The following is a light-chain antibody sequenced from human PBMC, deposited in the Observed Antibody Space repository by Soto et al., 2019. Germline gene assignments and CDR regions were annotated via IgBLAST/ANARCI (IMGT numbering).Light chain of an antibody. Sequence: MTQSPSTLSVTVGDRVTITCRASQSISIYLNWYQQKPGKAPKVLIYGASSRQSGVPSRFSGSGSGTEFTLTISRLQPEDFAAYYCQQCYSSRWTLGQGTNVDIK. V-gene: IGKV1-39*01. CDR3: QQCYSSRWT. CDR1: QSISIY. J-gene: IGKJ1*01. CDR2: GAS.